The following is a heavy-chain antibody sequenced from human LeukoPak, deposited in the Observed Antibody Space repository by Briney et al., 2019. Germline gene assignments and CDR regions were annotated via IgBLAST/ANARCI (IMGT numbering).Heavy chain of an antibody. Sequence: GGSLRLSCAASGFTFSSYWMSWVRQAPGKGLEWVANIKQDGSEKYYVDSVKGRFTISRDNAKNSLYLQMISLRAEDTAVYYCASRGPGIAVAGDGYWGQGTLVTVSS. CDR2: IKQDGSEK. J-gene: IGHJ4*02. CDR1: GFTFSSYW. CDR3: ASRGPGIAVAGDGY. V-gene: IGHV3-7*01. D-gene: IGHD6-19*01.